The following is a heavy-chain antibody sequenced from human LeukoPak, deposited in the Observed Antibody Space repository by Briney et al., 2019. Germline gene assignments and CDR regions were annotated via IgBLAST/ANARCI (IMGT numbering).Heavy chain of an antibody. CDR2: IYYSAST. CDR3: ARDLSGYGIFDY. D-gene: IGHD5-12*01. V-gene: IGHV4-30-4*08. CDR1: GGSISSGGYY. J-gene: IGHJ4*02. Sequence: PSQTLSLTCTVSGGSISSGGYYWSWIRPPPGKGLEWIGYIYYSASTYYSPSLKSRVTVSVDTSKNRFSLKLSSVTAADTAMYYCARDLSGYGIFDYWGQGTLVTVSS.